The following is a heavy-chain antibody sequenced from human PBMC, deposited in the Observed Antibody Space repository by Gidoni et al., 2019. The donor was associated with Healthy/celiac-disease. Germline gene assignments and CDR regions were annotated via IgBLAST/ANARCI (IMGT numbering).Heavy chain of an antibody. CDR2: IYYSGST. CDR3: ARSYYDILTGYPMYNWFDP. CDR1: GGSISTGGYY. D-gene: IGHD3-9*01. J-gene: IGHJ5*02. V-gene: IGHV4-31*03. Sequence: QVQLQESGPGLVKPSQTLSLTCTVSGGSISTGGYYWSWIPQHPGKGLEWIGYIYYSGSTYYNPSLKSRVTISVDTSKNQFSLKLSSVTAADTAVYYCARSYYDILTGYPMYNWFDPWGQGTLVTVSS.